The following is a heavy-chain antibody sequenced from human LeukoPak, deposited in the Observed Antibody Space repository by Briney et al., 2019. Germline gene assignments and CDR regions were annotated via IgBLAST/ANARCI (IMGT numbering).Heavy chain of an antibody. CDR2: INTSGST. CDR3: ARDNRGNLYRGPLWYFDL. CDR1: GGSISSGRYS. D-gene: IGHD1-1*01. V-gene: IGHV4-61*02. Sequence: PSETLSLTCTVSGGSISSGRYSWSWIRQSAEKGLEWIGRINTSGSTNYNPSLYNGVTISVDTSKNQFSLKLSSVTATDTAVYYCARDNRGNLYRGPLWYFDLGGRGTLVTVSS. J-gene: IGHJ2*01.